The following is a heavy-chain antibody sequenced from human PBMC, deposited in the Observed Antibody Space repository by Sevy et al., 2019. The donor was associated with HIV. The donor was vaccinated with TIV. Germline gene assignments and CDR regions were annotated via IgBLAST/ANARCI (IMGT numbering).Heavy chain of an antibody. Sequence: GGSLRLSCVASGFTFSNAWMSWVRQAPGKGLEWVGRIKSKTDGATRDFPAPVKGRFTISRDDSKNTLYMQMDRLRTEDTAVYYCAAGTGRSDFDYWGQGTVVTVSS. CDR3: AAGTGRSDFDY. CDR2: IKSKTDGATR. D-gene: IGHD1-1*01. J-gene: IGHJ4*02. V-gene: IGHV3-15*01. CDR1: GFTFSNAW.